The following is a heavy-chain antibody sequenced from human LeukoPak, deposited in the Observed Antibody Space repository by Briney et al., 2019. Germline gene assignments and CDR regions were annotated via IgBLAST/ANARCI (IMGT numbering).Heavy chain of an antibody. V-gene: IGHV3-48*03. D-gene: IGHD1-26*01. CDR1: GFTFSSYE. CDR3: ARDGVGAHAYGPFDI. Sequence: GGSLRLSCAASGFTFSSYEMNWVRQAPGKGLEWVPYISSSGSTIYYADSVKGRFTISRDNAKNSLYPQMNSLRAEDTAVYYCARDGVGAHAYGPFDIWGQGTMVTVSS. CDR2: ISSSGSTI. J-gene: IGHJ3*02.